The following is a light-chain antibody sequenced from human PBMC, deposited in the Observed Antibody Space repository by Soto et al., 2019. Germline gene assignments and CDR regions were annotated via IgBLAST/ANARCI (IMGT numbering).Light chain of an antibody. J-gene: IGLJ2*01. CDR2: EVS. V-gene: IGLV2-14*01. Sequence: QSVLTQPASVSGSPGQSITISCTGTGSDVGGYNYVSWYQQHPGKAPKLIIYEVSDRPSGVSNRFSGSKSGNTASLTIAGVHAEDEADNYCSSYTSRSNGVFGGGTKLTVL. CDR1: GSDVGGYNY. CDR3: SSYTSRSNGV.